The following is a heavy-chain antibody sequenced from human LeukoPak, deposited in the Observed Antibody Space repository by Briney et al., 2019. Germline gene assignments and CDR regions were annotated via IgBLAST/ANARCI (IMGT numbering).Heavy chain of an antibody. V-gene: IGHV4-34*01. CDR2: INHSGST. CDR3: ARVRGYSSGIRWANDY. J-gene: IGHJ4*02. CDR1: GGSFSGYY. Sequence: PSETLSLTCAVYGGSFSGYYWSWIRQPPGKGLEWIGEINHSGSTNYNPPLKSRVTISVDTSKNQFSLKLSSVTAADTAVYYCARVRGYSSGIRWANDYWGQGTLVTVSS. D-gene: IGHD5-18*01.